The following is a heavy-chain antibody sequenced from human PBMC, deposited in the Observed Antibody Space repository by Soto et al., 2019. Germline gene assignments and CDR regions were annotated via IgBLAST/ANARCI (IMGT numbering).Heavy chain of an antibody. D-gene: IGHD3-9*01. CDR1: GGSFSGYY. Sequence: PSETLSITCAVYGGSFSGYYWSWIRQPPGKGLDWIGEINHSGSTNYNPFLKSRVTISVDTSKNQFSLKLSSVTAADTAVYYCARRASPALRYFDWLSNWFDPWGQGTLVTVSS. V-gene: IGHV4-34*01. CDR2: INHSGST. J-gene: IGHJ5*02. CDR3: ARRASPALRYFDWLSNWFDP.